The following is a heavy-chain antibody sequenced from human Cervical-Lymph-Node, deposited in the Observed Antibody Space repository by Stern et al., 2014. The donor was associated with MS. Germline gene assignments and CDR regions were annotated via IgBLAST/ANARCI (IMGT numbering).Heavy chain of an antibody. CDR3: ARDLEPYXXXX. CDR1: GFTFSSYG. D-gene: IGHD1-1*01. V-gene: IGHV3-33*01. J-gene: IGHJ4*02. CDR2: IWYDGSNK. Sequence: QVQLVQSRGGVVQPGRSLRLSCAASGFTFSSYGMHWVRQAPGKGLEGVAVIWYDGSNKYYADSVKGRFTISRDNSKNTLYLQMNSLRAEDTAVYYCARDLEPYXXXXWGQGTLVTVSS.